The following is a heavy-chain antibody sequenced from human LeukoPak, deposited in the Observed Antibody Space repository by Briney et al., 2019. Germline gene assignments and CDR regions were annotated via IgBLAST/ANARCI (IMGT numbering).Heavy chain of an antibody. Sequence: GGSLRLSCAVSGFTFDDYAMHWVRQVPGKGLEWVSGISWNSDTIGLADSVKGRFTISRDNAKNSLYLQMNRLRAEDTAVYYCAKTRSRNMITFGGVENWFDPWGRGTLVTVSS. CDR2: ISWNSDTI. CDR1: GFTFDDYA. J-gene: IGHJ5*02. CDR3: AKTRSRNMITFGGVENWFDP. D-gene: IGHD3-16*01. V-gene: IGHV3-9*01.